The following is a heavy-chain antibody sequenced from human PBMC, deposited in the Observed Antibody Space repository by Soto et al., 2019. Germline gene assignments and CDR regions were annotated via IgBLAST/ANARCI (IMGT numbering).Heavy chain of an antibody. Sequence: SETLSLTCTFSGCSISSSSYYWGWIRQPPGKGLEWIGSIYYSGSTYCNPSLKSRVTISVDTSKNQFSLKLSSVTAADTAVYYCARHPYDILTGYFSSISRIDYWGQGTLVTVSS. V-gene: IGHV4-39*01. CDR2: IYYSGST. D-gene: IGHD3-9*01. CDR1: GCSISSSSYY. J-gene: IGHJ4*02. CDR3: ARHPYDILTGYFSSISRIDY.